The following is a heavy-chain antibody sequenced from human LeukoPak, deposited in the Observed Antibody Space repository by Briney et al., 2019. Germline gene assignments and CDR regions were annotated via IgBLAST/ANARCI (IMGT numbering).Heavy chain of an antibody. J-gene: IGHJ4*02. D-gene: IGHD2-21*02. CDR3: ARDGFLGPVTAYLDY. V-gene: IGHV3-74*01. Sequence: GGSLRLSCAASGFTSSSYARHWVRKAPGKGLGWASRVKSDGSSTSYADSVKGRFTISRDNARNTLYLQMNSLRAEDTAVYYCARDGFLGPVTAYLDYWGQGTPVTVSS. CDR1: GFTSSSYA. CDR2: VKSDGSST.